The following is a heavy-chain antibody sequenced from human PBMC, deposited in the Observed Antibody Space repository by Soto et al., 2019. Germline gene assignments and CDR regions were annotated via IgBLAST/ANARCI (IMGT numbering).Heavy chain of an antibody. CDR1: GYTFTSYY. CDR2: INPSGGST. CDR3: ASAGYDILTGRYYYGMDV. Sequence: ASVKVSCKASGYTFTSYYMHWVRQAPGQGLEWMGIINPSGGSTSYAQKFQGRVTMTRDTSTSTVYMELSSLRSEDTAVYYCASAGYDILTGRYYYGMDVWGHGTTVTVSS. D-gene: IGHD3-9*01. V-gene: IGHV1-46*01. J-gene: IGHJ6*02.